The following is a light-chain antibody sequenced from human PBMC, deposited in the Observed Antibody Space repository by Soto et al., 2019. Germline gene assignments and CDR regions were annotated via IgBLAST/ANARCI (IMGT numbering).Light chain of an antibody. J-gene: IGKJ2*01. CDR2: AAS. V-gene: IGKV1-12*01. Sequence: DIQMTQSPYSVSASVGDRVTITCRASQGISSWLAWYQQSPGKAPKLLIYAASTLQSGVPSRFSGSGSGTEITLTISSLQPEDFATYFCQQADSFPHTFGQGTKVDIK. CDR1: QGISSW. CDR3: QQADSFPHT.